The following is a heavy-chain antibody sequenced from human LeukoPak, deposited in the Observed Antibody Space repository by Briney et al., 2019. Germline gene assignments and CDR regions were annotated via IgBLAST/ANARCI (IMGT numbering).Heavy chain of an antibody. V-gene: IGHV1-69*01. CDR1: GGTFSSYA. Sequence: ASVKVSCKASGGTFSSYAISWVRQAPGQGLEWMGGIIPIFGTANYAQKFQGRVTITADESTSTAYMELSSLRSEDTAVYYCASHPADTHAFDIWGQGTMVTVSS. J-gene: IGHJ3*02. CDR3: ASHPADTHAFDI. CDR2: IIPIFGTA. D-gene: IGHD6-19*01.